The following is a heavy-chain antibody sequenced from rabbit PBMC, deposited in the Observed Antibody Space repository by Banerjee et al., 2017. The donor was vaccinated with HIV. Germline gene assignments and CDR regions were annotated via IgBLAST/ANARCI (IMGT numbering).Heavy chain of an antibody. Sequence: QEQLEESGGDLVKPEGSLTLTCTASGFSFSSDYYMCWVRQAPGKGLEWIACIDAVSNYPTYAGGAKGRFPISKPSSPTVTRKMTSRTAGDAATFFCASWGPVYAGEGDAFNLWGPGTLVTVS. D-gene: IGHD3-1*01. CDR2: IDAVSNYP. CDR3: ASWGPVYAGEGDAFNL. V-gene: IGHV1S45*01. J-gene: IGHJ4*01. CDR1: GFSFSSDYY.